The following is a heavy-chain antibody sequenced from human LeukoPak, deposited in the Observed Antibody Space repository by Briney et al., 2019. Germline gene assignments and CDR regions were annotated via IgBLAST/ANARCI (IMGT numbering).Heavy chain of an antibody. CDR3: AHVWSGGERGFDP. D-gene: IGHD3-3*02. CDR1: GGTFSSYA. Sequence: GASVKVSCKASGGTFSSYAISWVRQAPGQGLEWMGGIIPIFGTANYAQKFQGRVTITTDESTSTAYMELSSLRSEDTAVYYCAHVWSGGERGFDPWGQGTLVTVSS. J-gene: IGHJ5*02. CDR2: IIPIFGTA. V-gene: IGHV1-69*05.